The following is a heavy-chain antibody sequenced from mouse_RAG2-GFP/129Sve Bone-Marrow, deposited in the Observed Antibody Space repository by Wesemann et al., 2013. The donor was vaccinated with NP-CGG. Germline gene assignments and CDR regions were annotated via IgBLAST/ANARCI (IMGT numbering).Heavy chain of an antibody. J-gene: IGHJ4*01. CDR2: GT. CDR3: ARSWLTGTGYAMDY. Sequence: GTIYNQKFKGKATLTVDKSSSTAYMELRSLTSEDTAVYYCARSWLTGTGYAMDYWGQGTSVTVSS. V-gene: IGHV1-18*01. D-gene: IGHD4-1*01.